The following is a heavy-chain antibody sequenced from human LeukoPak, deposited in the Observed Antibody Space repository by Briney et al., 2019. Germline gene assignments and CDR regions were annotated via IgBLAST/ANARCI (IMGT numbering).Heavy chain of an antibody. J-gene: IGHJ4*02. CDR1: GGTFSSYA. CDR2: IIPIFGTA. CDR3: ASDPLVAKGYFYY. D-gene: IGHD5-12*01. Sequence: SVKVSCKASGGTFSSYAISWVRQAPGQGLEWMGRIIPIFGTANYAQKFQGRVTIATDESTSTAYMELSSLRSEDTAVYYCASDPLVAKGYFYYWGQGTLVTVSS. V-gene: IGHV1-69*05.